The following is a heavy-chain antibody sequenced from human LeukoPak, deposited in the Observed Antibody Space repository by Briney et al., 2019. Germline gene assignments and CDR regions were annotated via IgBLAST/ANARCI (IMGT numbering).Heavy chain of an antibody. Sequence: GGSLRLSCAASGFTFSSYSMNWVRQAPGKGLEWVSSISSSSSYIYYADSVKGRFTISRDNAKNSLYLQMNSLRAEDTAVYYCARDAIGYCSSTSCSEDYYYYGMDVWGQGTTVTVSS. V-gene: IGHV3-21*01. CDR1: GFTFSSYS. D-gene: IGHD2-2*01. CDR3: ARDAIGYCSSTSCSEDYYYYGMDV. J-gene: IGHJ6*02. CDR2: ISSSSSYI.